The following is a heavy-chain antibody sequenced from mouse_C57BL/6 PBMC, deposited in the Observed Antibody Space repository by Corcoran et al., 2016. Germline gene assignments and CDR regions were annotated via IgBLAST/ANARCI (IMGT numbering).Heavy chain of an antibody. CDR1: GYTFTTYG. CDR3: ARVHGYDMAMDY. V-gene: IGHV9-3*01. J-gene: IGHJ4*01. CDR2: INTYSGVP. Sequence: QIQLVQSGPELKKPGETVKISCKASGYTFTTYGMSWVKQAPGKGLKWMGWINTYSGVPTYADDFKGRFAFSLETSASTAYLQINNLKNEDTATYFCARVHGYDMAMDYWGQGTSVTVSS. D-gene: IGHD2-2*01.